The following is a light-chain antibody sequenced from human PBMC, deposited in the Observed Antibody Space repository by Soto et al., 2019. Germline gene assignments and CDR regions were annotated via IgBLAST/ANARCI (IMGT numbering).Light chain of an antibody. CDR2: GAS. CDR3: QQYDRSPYT. J-gene: IGKJ2*01. CDR1: QSVGDNY. V-gene: IGKV3-20*01. Sequence: EIVLTQSPGTLSLSPGERATLSCRASQSVGDNYLAWYQQKPGQAPRLLIYGASSRATGIPDRFTGSGSGTDFTLTISDLEPEDFAVYYCQQYDRSPYTFGQGTKVEIQ.